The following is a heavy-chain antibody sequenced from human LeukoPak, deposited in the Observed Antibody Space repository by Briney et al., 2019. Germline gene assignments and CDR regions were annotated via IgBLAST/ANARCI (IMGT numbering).Heavy chain of an antibody. V-gene: IGHV4-34*01. J-gene: IGHJ5*02. Sequence: SETLSLTCAVYGGSFSGYYWSWIRQPPGKGLEWIGSMHHSGSTYYNPSHKSRVSMFVDTSKNHFSLKLSAVTAADTAVYYCARHKGCGTSCYRGWFDPWGQGTLVTVSS. CDR3: ARHKGCGTSCYRGWFDP. CDR1: GGSFSGYY. CDR2: MHHSGST. D-gene: IGHD2-2*02.